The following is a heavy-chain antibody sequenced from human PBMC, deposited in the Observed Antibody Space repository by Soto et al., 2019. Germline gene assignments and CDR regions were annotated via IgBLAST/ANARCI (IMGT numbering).Heavy chain of an antibody. CDR1: GDSISNYY. CDR3: ARQLWVGSSWYLGAFDI. CDR2: IYYSGST. J-gene: IGHJ3*02. Sequence: QVQLQESGPGLVKPSETLSLTCTVSGDSISNYYWSWIRQPPGKGLEWIGYIYYSGSTNYNPSLKSRVTISVDTSKNQCALKLSSVTAADTAVYYWARQLWVGSSWYLGAFDIWGQGTMVTVSS. V-gene: IGHV4-59*08. D-gene: IGHD6-13*01.